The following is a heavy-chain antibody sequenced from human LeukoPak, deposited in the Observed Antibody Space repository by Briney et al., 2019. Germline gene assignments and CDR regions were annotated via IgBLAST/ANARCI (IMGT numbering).Heavy chain of an antibody. J-gene: IGHJ4*02. CDR1: EFTFSSYW. Sequence: GGSLRLSCAASEFTFSSYWMSWVRQAPGKGLEWVANIKQDGGQIYYLESVKGRFTVSRDNAKNSLYLQMNSPRAEDTAVYYCARLGARQMLEYWGQGTLVTVSS. D-gene: IGHD4-17*01. CDR3: ARLGARQMLEY. CDR2: IKQDGGQI. V-gene: IGHV3-7*01.